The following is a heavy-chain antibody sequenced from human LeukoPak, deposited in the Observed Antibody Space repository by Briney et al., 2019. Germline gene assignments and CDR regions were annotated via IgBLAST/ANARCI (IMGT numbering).Heavy chain of an antibody. CDR1: GFTFSSYA. CDR3: AREDWNYDGYFDY. V-gene: IGHV3-30-3*01. D-gene: IGHD1-7*01. Sequence: GASLRLSCAASGFTFSSYAMSWVRQAPGKGLEWVAVISYDGSNKYYADSVKGRFTISRDNSKNTLYLQMNSLRAEDTAVYYCAREDWNYDGYFDYWGQGTLVTVSS. J-gene: IGHJ4*02. CDR2: ISYDGSNK.